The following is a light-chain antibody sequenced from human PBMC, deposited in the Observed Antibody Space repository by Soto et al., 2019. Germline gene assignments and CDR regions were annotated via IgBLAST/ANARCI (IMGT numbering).Light chain of an antibody. CDR2: EVR. Sequence: QSVLTQPASVSGSPGQSITISCTGTSSDVGAYNYVSWYQLHPGEAPKLIISEVRNRPSGVSSRFSGSKSVNTASLTISGLQAEDEADYYCSSYTHSSTQVFGTGTKVTVL. CDR3: SSYTHSSTQV. V-gene: IGLV2-14*01. CDR1: SSDVGAYNY. J-gene: IGLJ1*01.